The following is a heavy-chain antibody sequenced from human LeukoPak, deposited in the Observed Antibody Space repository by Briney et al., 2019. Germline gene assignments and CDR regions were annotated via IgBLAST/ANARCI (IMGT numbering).Heavy chain of an antibody. CDR1: GFTFASYS. D-gene: IGHD3-10*01. CDR2: VKQDGSER. CDR3: ARDFIYGAGKEAFDI. Sequence: PGGSLRLSCTASGFTFASYSMNWVRQAPGKGLEWVANVKQDGSERIHVDSMKGRFTISRDNARSTIYLQMNSLRVEDTAVYYCARDFIYGAGKEAFDIWGQGTMLIVSS. V-gene: IGHV3-7*01. J-gene: IGHJ3*02.